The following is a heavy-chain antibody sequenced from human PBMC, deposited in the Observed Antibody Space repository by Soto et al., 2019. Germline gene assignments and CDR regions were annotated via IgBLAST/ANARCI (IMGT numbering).Heavy chain of an antibody. D-gene: IGHD1-26*01. Sequence: LRLSCADSGFTFSNYDMHWIRQATGKGLEWVSSIGTAGEPYYPGSVKGRFTISRENDKNYLYLQLSSLRDGDTAVYSCARGSHLRSYGYFDFWGQGTLVTVSS. CDR3: ARGSHLRSYGYFDF. V-gene: IGHV3-13*05. CDR1: GFTFSNYD. CDR2: IGTAGEP. J-gene: IGHJ4*02.